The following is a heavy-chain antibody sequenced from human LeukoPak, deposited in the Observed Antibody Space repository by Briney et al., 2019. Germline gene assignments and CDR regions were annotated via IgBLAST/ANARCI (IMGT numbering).Heavy chain of an antibody. J-gene: IGHJ6*02. CDR1: GGTFSSYA. Sequence: SVKVSCKASGGTFSSYAISWVRQTPGQGLEWMGRVIPILGIANYAQKFQGRVTITADKSTSTAYMELSSLRSEDTAVYYCATYYDFWSGYSGDYYYYGMDVWGQGTTVTVSS. V-gene: IGHV1-69*04. D-gene: IGHD3-3*01. CDR2: VIPILGIA. CDR3: ATYYDFWSGYSGDYYYYGMDV.